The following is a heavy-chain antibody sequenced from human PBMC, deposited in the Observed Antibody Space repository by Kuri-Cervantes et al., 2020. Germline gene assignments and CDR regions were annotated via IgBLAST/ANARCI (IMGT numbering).Heavy chain of an antibody. CDR1: GYTFTSYD. CDR2: MNPNSGNT. J-gene: IGHJ4*02. V-gene: IGHV1-8*01. CDR3: ARDRRSIAARVFWN. D-gene: IGHD6-6*01. Sequence: ASVKVSCKASGYTFTSYDINWVRQATGQGLEWMGWMNPNSGNTGYAQKFQGRVTMNRNTSISTAYMELSSLRSEDTAVYYCARDRRSIAARVFWNWGQGTRVTVSS.